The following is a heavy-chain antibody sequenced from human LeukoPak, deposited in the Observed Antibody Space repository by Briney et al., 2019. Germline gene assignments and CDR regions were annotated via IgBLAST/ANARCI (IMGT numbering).Heavy chain of an antibody. D-gene: IGHD6-13*01. CDR1: GFTFSSYA. J-gene: IGHJ6*03. CDR3: AKAEAAAGTFISYYYYYMDV. Sequence: GGSLRLSXAASGFTFSSYAMSWVRQAPGKGLEWVSAISGSGGSTYYADSVKGRFTISRDNSKNTLYLQMNSLRAEDTAVYYCAKAEAAAGTFISYYYYYMDVWGKGTTVTVSS. CDR2: ISGSGGST. V-gene: IGHV3-23*01.